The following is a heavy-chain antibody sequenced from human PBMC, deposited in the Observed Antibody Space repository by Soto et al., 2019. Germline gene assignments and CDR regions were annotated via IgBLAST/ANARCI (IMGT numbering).Heavy chain of an antibody. Sequence: ASVKVSCKASGYTFTSYDINWVRQATGQGLEWMGWTNPNSGNTGYAQKFQGRVTMTRNTSISTAYMELSSLRSEDTAVYYCAAPIVATIGVRGYYYGMAVWGKGTRFTASS. V-gene: IGHV1-8*01. CDR1: GYTFTSYD. J-gene: IGHJ6*04. D-gene: IGHD5-12*01. CDR3: AAPIVATIGVRGYYYGMAV. CDR2: TNPNSGNT.